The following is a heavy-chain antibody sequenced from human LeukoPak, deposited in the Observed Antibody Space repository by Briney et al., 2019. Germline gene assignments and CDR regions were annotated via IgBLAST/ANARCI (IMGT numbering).Heavy chain of an antibody. CDR3: ARDRASVAFDY. D-gene: IGHD6-19*01. Sequence: GGSLRLSCAASGFTFTTYSINWVRQAPGKGLEWVSFISGTGATIQYADSVKGRFTISRDNAKNSVSLQMKSLGAEDTATYYCARDRASVAFDYWGQGTLVTVSS. CDR2: ISGTGATI. V-gene: IGHV3-48*01. J-gene: IGHJ4*02. CDR1: GFTFTTYS.